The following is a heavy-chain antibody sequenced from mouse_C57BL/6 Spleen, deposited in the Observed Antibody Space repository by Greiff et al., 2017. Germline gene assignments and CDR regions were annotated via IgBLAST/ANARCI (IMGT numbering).Heavy chain of an antibody. Sequence: VQLQQSGAELVRPGASVTLSCKASGYTFTDYEMHWVKQTPVHGLEWIGAIDPETGGTAYNQKFKGKAILTADKSSSTAYMGLRSLTSEDSAVYYCTSLNWDDAMDYWGQGTSVTVSS. J-gene: IGHJ4*01. V-gene: IGHV1-15*01. CDR3: TSLNWDDAMDY. D-gene: IGHD4-1*01. CDR1: GYTFTDYE. CDR2: IDPETGGT.